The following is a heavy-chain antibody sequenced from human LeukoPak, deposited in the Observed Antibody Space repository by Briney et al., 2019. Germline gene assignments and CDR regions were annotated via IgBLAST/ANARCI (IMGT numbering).Heavy chain of an antibody. CDR1: GFTFSSYW. CDR2: INSDGSST. V-gene: IGHV3-74*01. CDR3: ARVFPFGGVIGLLGY. D-gene: IGHD3-16*02. J-gene: IGHJ4*02. Sequence: GGSLRLSCAASGFTFSSYWMHWVRQAPGKGLVWVSRINSDGSSTSYADSVKGRFTISRDNAKNTLYLQMNSLRAEDTAVYYCARVFPFGGVIGLLGYRGQGTLVTVSS.